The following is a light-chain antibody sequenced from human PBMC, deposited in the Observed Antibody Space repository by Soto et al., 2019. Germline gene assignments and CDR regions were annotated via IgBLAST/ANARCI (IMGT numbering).Light chain of an antibody. CDR2: EVR. V-gene: IGLV2-14*01. J-gene: IGLJ3*02. Sequence: QSALTPPASVSGSPGQSITISCTGTTSDVGGYNYVSWHQQHPGKAPKLIIHEVRYRPSGVSNRFSGSKSGNTASLTISGLQAEDEADYYCSSYVSSGTLVFGGGTKVTVL. CDR1: TSDVGGYNY. CDR3: SSYVSSGTLV.